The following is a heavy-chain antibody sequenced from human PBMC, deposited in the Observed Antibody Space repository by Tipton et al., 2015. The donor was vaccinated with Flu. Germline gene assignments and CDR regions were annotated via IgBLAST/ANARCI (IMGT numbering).Heavy chain of an antibody. D-gene: IGHD3-10*01. CDR2: IYSSGIT. J-gene: IGHJ4*02. V-gene: IGHV4-4*07. CDR3: ARGSGSGTFVIFDY. CDR1: GGSLSSFY. Sequence: LRLSCTVSGGSLSSFYWTWIRQPAGKGLEWIGRIYSSGITKYNPSLKSRVTMSVDTSKNQFSLSLSSATAADTAVYYCARGSGSGTFVIFDYWGQGTLVAVSS.